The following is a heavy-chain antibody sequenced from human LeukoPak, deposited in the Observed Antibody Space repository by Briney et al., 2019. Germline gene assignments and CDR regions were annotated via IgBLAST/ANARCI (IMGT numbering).Heavy chain of an antibody. D-gene: IGHD3-22*01. CDR1: GFTFSSYA. CDR3: AKFDYYDSSGYYNKVLDAFDI. V-gene: IGHV3-64*04. CDR2: ISSNGIST. Sequence: PGGSLRLSCSASGFTFSSYAMHWVRQAPGKGLEYVSAISSNGISTHYADSVKGRFTISRDNSKNTLYLQMNSLRAEDTAVYYCAKFDYYDSSGYYNKVLDAFDIWGQGTMVTVSS. J-gene: IGHJ3*02.